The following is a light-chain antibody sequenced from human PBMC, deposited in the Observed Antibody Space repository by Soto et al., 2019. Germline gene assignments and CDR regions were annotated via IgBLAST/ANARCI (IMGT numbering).Light chain of an antibody. V-gene: IGKV1-13*02. J-gene: IGKJ4*02. CDR1: QRISSA. CDR2: DAS. Sequence: CRISQRISSALAWYQQKPGKAPKLLIYDASSLESGVPSRFSGSGSGTDVTLTSTRLEPEDVAVYYGQQYGSAGTFGEGTKVDI. CDR3: QQYGSAGT.